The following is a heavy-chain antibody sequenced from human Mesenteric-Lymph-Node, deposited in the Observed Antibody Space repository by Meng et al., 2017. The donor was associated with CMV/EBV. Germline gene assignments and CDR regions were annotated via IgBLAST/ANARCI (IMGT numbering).Heavy chain of an antibody. Sequence: GESLKISCAASGFTFDDYTMHWVRQAPGKGLEWVSLISWDGGSTYYADSVKGRFTISRDNSKNSLYLQMNSLRTEDTALYYCAKGTTGYSSGWYRSDYYGMDVWGQGTTVTVSS. CDR3: AKGTTGYSSGWYRSDYYGMDV. CDR2: ISWDGGST. J-gene: IGHJ6*02. CDR1: GFTFDDYT. V-gene: IGHV3-43*01. D-gene: IGHD6-19*01.